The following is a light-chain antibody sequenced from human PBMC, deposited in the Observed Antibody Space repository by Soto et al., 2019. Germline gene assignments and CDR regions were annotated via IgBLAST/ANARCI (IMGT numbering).Light chain of an antibody. CDR2: KAS. CDR3: QQYNSYPIT. J-gene: IGKJ2*01. CDR1: QSIGGW. Sequence: DIQMTQSPSTLSASVGDRFTITCRASQSIGGWLAWYQQKPGKAPKLLIYKASTLESGVPSRFSGSGSGTEFTLTIRSLQPDDFATYYCQQYNSYPITFGQGTKLEIK. V-gene: IGKV1-5*03.